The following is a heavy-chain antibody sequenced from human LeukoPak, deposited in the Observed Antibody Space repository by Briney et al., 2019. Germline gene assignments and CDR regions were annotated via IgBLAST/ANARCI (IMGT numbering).Heavy chain of an antibody. Sequence: PSETLSLTCTVSGGSISSSSYYWGWIRQPPGKGLEWIGSIYYSGSTYYSPSLKSRVTISVDTSKNQFSLKLSSVTAADTAVYYCARLPSPPPYYDFWSGYYGGAEDGMDVWGQGTTVTVSS. CDR1: GGSISSSSYY. J-gene: IGHJ6*02. CDR3: ARLPSPPPYYDFWSGYYGGAEDGMDV. V-gene: IGHV4-39*01. D-gene: IGHD3-3*01. CDR2: IYYSGST.